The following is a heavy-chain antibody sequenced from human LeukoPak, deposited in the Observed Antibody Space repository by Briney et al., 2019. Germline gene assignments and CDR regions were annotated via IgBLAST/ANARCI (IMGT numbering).Heavy chain of an antibody. D-gene: IGHD6-6*01. Sequence: ASVKVSCKASRYTFTDYYIHWVRQAPGQGLEWMGWVNPNSADTHYAQKFQGRVTMTRNTSISTAYMELRSLRSEDTVIYYCARWIIADRRGSWFDLWGQGTLVTVSS. CDR2: VNPNSADT. V-gene: IGHV1-2*02. CDR3: ARWIIADRRGSWFDL. J-gene: IGHJ5*02. CDR1: RYTFTDYY.